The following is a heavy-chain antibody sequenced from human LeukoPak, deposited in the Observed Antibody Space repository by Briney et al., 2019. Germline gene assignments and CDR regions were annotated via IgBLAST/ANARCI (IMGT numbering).Heavy chain of an antibody. J-gene: IGHJ1*01. CDR3: AREVYCSSTSCYKYFQH. V-gene: IGHV3-30-3*01. CDR1: GFTFSSYA. D-gene: IGHD2-2*02. Sequence: GGSLRLSCAASGFTFSSYAMHWVRQAPGKGLEWVAVISYDGSNKYYADSVKGRFTISRDNSKNTLYLQMNSLRAEDTAVYYCAREVYCSSTSCYKYFQHWGQGTLVTVSS. CDR2: ISYDGSNK.